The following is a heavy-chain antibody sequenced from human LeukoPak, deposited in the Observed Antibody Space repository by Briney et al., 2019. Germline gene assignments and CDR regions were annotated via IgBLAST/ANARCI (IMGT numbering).Heavy chain of an antibody. J-gene: IGHJ3*02. CDR2: ISGSGDST. Sequence: GGSLRLSCAASGFAFSSYAMSWVRQAPGKGLEWVSAISGSGDSTYYADSVKGRFTISRDNSKNTLYLQMNSLRAEDTAVYYCASDSSGYYYVVDWYAFDIWGQGTMVTVSS. CDR1: GFAFSSYA. V-gene: IGHV3-23*01. CDR3: ASDSSGYYYVVDWYAFDI. D-gene: IGHD3-22*01.